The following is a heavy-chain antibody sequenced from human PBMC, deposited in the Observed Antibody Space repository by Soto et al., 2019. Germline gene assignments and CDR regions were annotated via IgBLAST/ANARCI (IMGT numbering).Heavy chain of an antibody. CDR3: ARDRHDSSGYLGY. Sequence: WRSLRLSCSASVFTFSSYSMNWFRQAPGKGLEWVSSISSSSSYIYYADSVKGRFTISRDNAKNSLYLQMNSLRAEDTAVYYCARDRHDSSGYLGYWGQGTLVTVSS. J-gene: IGHJ4*02. CDR1: VFTFSSYS. CDR2: ISSSSSYI. D-gene: IGHD3-22*01. V-gene: IGHV3-21*01.